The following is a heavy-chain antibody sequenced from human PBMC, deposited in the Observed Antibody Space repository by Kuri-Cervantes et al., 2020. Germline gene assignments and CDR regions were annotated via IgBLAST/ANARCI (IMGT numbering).Heavy chain of an antibody. CDR2: ISSSGSYI. Sequence: GGSLRLSCAASGFTFSSYTMNWVRQAPGKGLEWVSSISSSGSYIFYADSVKGRFTISRDNARNSLYLQMNSLKTEDTAVYYCTPSPGPLWSWGQGTLVTVSS. J-gene: IGHJ4*02. CDR1: GFTFSSYT. V-gene: IGHV3-21*03. D-gene: IGHD3-10*01. CDR3: TPSPGPLWS.